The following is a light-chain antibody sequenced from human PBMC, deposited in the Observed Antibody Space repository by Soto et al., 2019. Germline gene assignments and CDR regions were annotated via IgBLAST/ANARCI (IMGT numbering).Light chain of an antibody. CDR3: QQRSNWPPWT. CDR2: DAS. CDR1: QSVSSY. V-gene: IGKV3-11*01. J-gene: IGKJ1*01. Sequence: EIVLTQSPATLSLSPGEGATLSCRASQSVSSYLAWYQQKPGQAPGLLIYDASNRATGIPARFSGSGSGTDFTLTISSLEPEDFAVYYCQQRSNWPPWTFGQGTKVDI.